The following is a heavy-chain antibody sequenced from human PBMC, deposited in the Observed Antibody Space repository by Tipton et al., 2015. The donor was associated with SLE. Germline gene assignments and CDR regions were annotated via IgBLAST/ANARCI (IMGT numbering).Heavy chain of an antibody. Sequence: SLRLSCAASGFFFRDHGRHWVRQAPGKGLEWVAIIWYDGSKTFFADSVKGRFTISRDNSKNTLYLQMNSLRVEDTAVYYCAGSLVGATVDYWGQGTLVTVSS. CDR2: IWYDGSKT. D-gene: IGHD1-26*01. V-gene: IGHV3-33*08. CDR1: GFFFRDHG. J-gene: IGHJ4*02. CDR3: AGSLVGATVDY.